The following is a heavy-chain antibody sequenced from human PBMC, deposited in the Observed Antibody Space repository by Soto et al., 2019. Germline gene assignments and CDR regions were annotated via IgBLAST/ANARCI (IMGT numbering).Heavy chain of an antibody. CDR2: ISAYNGNT. D-gene: IGHD5-18*01. Sequence: PSVKVSCKASGSTFTSYGISWVRQAPGQGLEWRGWISAYNGNTNYAQKLQGRVTMTTDTSTSTAYMELRSLRSDDTAVYYFARGIQLWFNYYYGMDVWGQGTTVTVSS. V-gene: IGHV1-18*01. CDR1: GSTFTSYG. J-gene: IGHJ6*02. CDR3: ARGIQLWFNYYYGMDV.